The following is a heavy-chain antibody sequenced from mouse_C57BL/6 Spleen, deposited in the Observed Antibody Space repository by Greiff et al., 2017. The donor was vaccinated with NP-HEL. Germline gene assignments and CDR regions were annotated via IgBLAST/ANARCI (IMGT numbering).Heavy chain of an antibody. D-gene: IGHD3-1*01. CDR3: TTSQLPFFAY. Sequence: EVQLQQSGAELVRPGASVKLSCTASGFNIKDDYMHWVKQRPEQGLKWIGWIDPENGDTEYASKFQGKATITADTSSNTAYLQLSSLTSEDTAVSYCTTSQLPFFAYWGQGTLVTVSA. CDR1: GFNIKDDY. J-gene: IGHJ3*01. CDR2: IDPENGDT. V-gene: IGHV14-4*01.